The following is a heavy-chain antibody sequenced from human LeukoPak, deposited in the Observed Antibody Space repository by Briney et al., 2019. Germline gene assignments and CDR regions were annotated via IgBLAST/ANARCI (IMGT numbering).Heavy chain of an antibody. J-gene: IGHJ4*02. CDR2: ISAYNGNT. CDR3: ARDSMVRGVIIFDY. V-gene: IGHV1-18*01. Sequence: ASVKVSCKASGYTFTSYGISWVRQAPGQGLEWMGWISAYNGNTNYAQKLQGRVTMTTDTSASTAYMELSSLRSEDTAVYYCARDSMVRGVIIFDYWGQGTLVTVSS. CDR1: GYTFTSYG. D-gene: IGHD3-10*01.